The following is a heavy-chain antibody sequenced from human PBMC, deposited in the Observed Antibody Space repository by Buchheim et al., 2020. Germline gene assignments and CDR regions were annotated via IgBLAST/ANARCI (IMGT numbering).Heavy chain of an antibody. CDR1: GFTFNSHW. V-gene: IGHV3-23*04. D-gene: IGHD1-26*01. CDR2: ISGSGDST. CDR3: ESGSYPYY. Sequence: EVQLVESGGGLVQPGGSLRLSCATSGFTFNSHWTSWVRRAPGRGLEWVSSISGSGDSTYYADSVKGRFTMSRDNSKNTLYLQMNSLRAEDTAVYYCESGSYPYYWGQGTL. J-gene: IGHJ4*02.